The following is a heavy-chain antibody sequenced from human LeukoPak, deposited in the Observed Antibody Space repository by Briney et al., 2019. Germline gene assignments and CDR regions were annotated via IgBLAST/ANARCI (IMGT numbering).Heavy chain of an antibody. J-gene: IGHJ4*02. D-gene: IGHD5-24*01. V-gene: IGHV3-43*02. Sequence: GGSLRLSCAASGFTFDDYAMHWVRQAPGKRLEWVSLISGDGGSTYYADSVKGRFTISRDNSKNSLYLQMNSLRTEDTALYCCAKDGGWLQSNPDYWGQGTLVTVSS. CDR3: AKDGGWLQSNPDY. CDR1: GFTFDDYA. CDR2: ISGDGGST.